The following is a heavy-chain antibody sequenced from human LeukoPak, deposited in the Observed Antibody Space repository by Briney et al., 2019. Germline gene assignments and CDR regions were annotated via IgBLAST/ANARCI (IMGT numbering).Heavy chain of an antibody. CDR1: GCTFNRNW. Sequence: GGSLRLSCAASGCTFNRNWVHWVRQAPGKGLVWVSHINGDGSSTTYADSVKGRFTISRDNAKNTLHLQMNSLRAEDTAVYYCARGNYLLAWGQGTLVTVSS. J-gene: IGHJ4*02. D-gene: IGHD3-16*02. CDR3: ARGNYLLA. V-gene: IGHV3-74*01. CDR2: INGDGSST.